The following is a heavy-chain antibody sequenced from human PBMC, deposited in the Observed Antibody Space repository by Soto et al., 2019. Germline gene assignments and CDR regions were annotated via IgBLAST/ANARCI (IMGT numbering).Heavy chain of an antibody. CDR1: GFTFSSYA. CDR3: AKDQGSGSYYNPPYYYGMDV. V-gene: IGHV3-23*01. D-gene: IGHD3-10*01. J-gene: IGHJ6*02. Sequence: GGSLRLSCAASGFTFSSYAMSWVRQAPGKGLEWVSAISGSGGSTYYADSVKGRFTISRDNSKNTLYLQMNSLGAEDTAVYYFAKDQGSGSYYNPPYYYGMDVWGQGTAVTVSS. CDR2: ISGSGGST.